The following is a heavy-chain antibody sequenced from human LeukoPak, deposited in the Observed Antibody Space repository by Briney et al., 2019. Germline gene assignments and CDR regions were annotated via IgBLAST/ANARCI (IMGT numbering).Heavy chain of an antibody. V-gene: IGHV1-3*01. CDR2: INAGNGNT. Sequence: ASVKVSCKASGYTFTSYAMHWVRQAPGQRLEWMGWINAGNGNTKYSQKFQGRVTITRDTSASTAYMELSSLRSEDTAVYYCARDQAYYGSGSPISFDYWGQGTLVTVSS. CDR1: GYTFTSYA. J-gene: IGHJ4*02. D-gene: IGHD3-10*01. CDR3: ARDQAYYGSGSPISFDY.